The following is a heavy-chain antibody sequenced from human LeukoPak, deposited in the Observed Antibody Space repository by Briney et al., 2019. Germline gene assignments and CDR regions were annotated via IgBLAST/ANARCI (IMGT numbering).Heavy chain of an antibody. Sequence: HPGGSLRLSCTASGFNFGEYAMSWVRQAPGEGLEWVGFIRSKAYGGTTEYATSVTGRFTVSRDDSNSIAYLQMNSLKTEDTAMYYCTTNDAFDIWGQGTAVTVSS. J-gene: IGHJ3*02. CDR3: TTNDAFDI. CDR1: GFNFGEYA. CDR2: IRSKAYGGTT. V-gene: IGHV3-49*04.